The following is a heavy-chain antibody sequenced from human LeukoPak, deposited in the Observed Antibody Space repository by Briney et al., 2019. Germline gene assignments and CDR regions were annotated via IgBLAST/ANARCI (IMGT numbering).Heavy chain of an antibody. J-gene: IGHJ4*02. D-gene: IGHD2-2*01. CDR1: GYTFTGYY. Sequence: ASVKGSCKASGYTFTGYYMHWVRQAPGQGLEWMGWINPNSGGTNYAQKFQGRVTMTRDTSISTAYMELSRLRSDDTAVYYCARVPSPAAMLWGQGTLVTVSS. CDR2: INPNSGGT. CDR3: ARVPSPAAML. V-gene: IGHV1-2*02.